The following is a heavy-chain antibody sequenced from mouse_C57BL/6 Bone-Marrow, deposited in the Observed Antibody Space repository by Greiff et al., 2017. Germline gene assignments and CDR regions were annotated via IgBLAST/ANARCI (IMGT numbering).Heavy chain of an antibody. Sequence: QVQLQQPGAELVKPGASVKLSCKASGYTFTSYWMHWVKQRPGQGLEWIGMIHPNSGSTNYNEKFKSKATLTVDKSSSTAYMQLSSLTSEDSAVYYCARWPSYYGRSYIFDYWGQGTTLTVSS. V-gene: IGHV1-64*01. J-gene: IGHJ2*01. CDR2: IHPNSGST. D-gene: IGHD1-1*01. CDR1: GYTFTSYW. CDR3: ARWPSYYGRSYIFDY.